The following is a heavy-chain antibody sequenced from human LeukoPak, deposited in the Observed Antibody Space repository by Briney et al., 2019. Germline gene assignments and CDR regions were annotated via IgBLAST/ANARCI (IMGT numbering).Heavy chain of an antibody. CDR3: ARWSPCSSTSCRDYYYYGMDV. D-gene: IGHD2-2*01. J-gene: IGHJ6*02. Sequence: SETLSLTCTVSGGSISSSSYYWGWIRQPPGKGLERIGSIFYSGSTYYNPSLNSRVTISVDTSKNQFSLKLSSVTAADTAVYYCARWSPCSSTSCRDYYYYGMDVWGQGTTVTVSS. CDR1: GGSISSSSYY. CDR2: IFYSGST. V-gene: IGHV4-39*07.